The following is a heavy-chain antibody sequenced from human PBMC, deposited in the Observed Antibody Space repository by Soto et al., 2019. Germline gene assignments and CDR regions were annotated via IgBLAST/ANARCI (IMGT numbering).Heavy chain of an antibody. D-gene: IGHD3-9*01. J-gene: IGHJ4*02. CDR1: GGSISSSSYY. V-gene: IGHV4-39*01. CDR3: ARLYYDILTGYPSPFDY. Sequence: SETLSLTCTVSGGSISSSSYYWGWIRQPPGKGLEWIGSIYYSGSTYYNPSLKSRVTISVDTSKNQFSLKLSSLTAADTAVYYCARLYYDILTGYPSPFDYWGQGTLVTVSS. CDR2: IYYSGST.